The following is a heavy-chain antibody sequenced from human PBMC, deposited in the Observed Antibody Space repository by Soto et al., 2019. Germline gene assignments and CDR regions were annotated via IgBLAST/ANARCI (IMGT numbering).Heavy chain of an antibody. CDR2: ISGSGGAT. Sequence: GGSLRLSCAVSGFIPSSYAMSWVRQAPGKGLEWVSGISGSGGATSYADSVKGRVTISRDNSKNTLYLQMNSLSAEDTAIYYCAKDAIMVSSSFNYFDFWGQGALVTVSS. V-gene: IGHV3-23*01. CDR3: AKDAIMVSSSFNYFDF. D-gene: IGHD6-13*01. J-gene: IGHJ4*02. CDR1: GFIPSSYA.